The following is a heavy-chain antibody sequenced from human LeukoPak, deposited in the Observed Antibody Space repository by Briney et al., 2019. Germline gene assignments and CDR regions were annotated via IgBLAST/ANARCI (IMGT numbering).Heavy chain of an antibody. V-gene: IGHV3-30*03. Sequence: GGSLRLSCAASGFTFTAYGMHWVRQAPGKGLEWLAVISFDGSGQYYADSVKGRFTISRDDSKNMLYLQMNSLRVEDTAVYYCARDLNLGTTDSYWGQGTLVTVSS. J-gene: IGHJ4*02. CDR3: ARDLNLGTTDSY. CDR2: ISFDGSGQ. D-gene: IGHD4-4*01. CDR1: GFTFTAYG.